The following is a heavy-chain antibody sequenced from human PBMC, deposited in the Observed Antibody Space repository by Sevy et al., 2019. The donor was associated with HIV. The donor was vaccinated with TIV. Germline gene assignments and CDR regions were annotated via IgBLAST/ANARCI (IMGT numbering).Heavy chain of an antibody. CDR3: ARGDYYGSLYDFDY. CDR2: ISSGSSYI. D-gene: IGHD3-10*01. CDR1: GFTFSNYF. Sequence: GGSLRLSCAASGFTFSNYFINWVRQAPGKGLEWVSSISSGSSYIFYADSVKGRFTISRDNAKNSLYLHMNSLRAEDTAVYYWARGDYYGSLYDFDYWGPGTLVTVSS. J-gene: IGHJ4*02. V-gene: IGHV3-21*01.